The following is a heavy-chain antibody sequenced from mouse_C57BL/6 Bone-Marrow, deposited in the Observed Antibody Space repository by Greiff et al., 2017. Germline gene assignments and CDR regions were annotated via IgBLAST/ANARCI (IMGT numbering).Heavy chain of an antibody. CDR2: IDPENGDT. CDR3: TPIYDGLDY. V-gene: IGHV14-4*01. D-gene: IGHD2-3*01. J-gene: IGHJ2*01. CDR1: GFNIKDDY. Sequence: EVQLVESGAELVRPGASVKLSCTASGFNIKDDYMHWVKQRPEQGLEWIGWIDPENGDTEYASKFQGKATITADTSSNTAYLQLSSLTSEDTAVYYCTPIYDGLDYWGQGTTLTVSP.